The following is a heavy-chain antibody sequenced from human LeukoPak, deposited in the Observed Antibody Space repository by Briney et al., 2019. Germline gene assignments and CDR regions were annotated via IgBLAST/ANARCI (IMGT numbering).Heavy chain of an antibody. Sequence: PGGSLRLPCAASGFTFSDYYMSWIRQAPGKGLEWVSYISSSGSTIYYADPVKGRFTISRDNAKNSLYLQMNSLRAEDTAVYYCARDYRYYDSSGYYPHPYFDYWGQGTLVTVSS. J-gene: IGHJ4*02. D-gene: IGHD3-22*01. CDR1: GFTFSDYY. CDR3: ARDYRYYDSSGYYPHPYFDY. V-gene: IGHV3-11*04. CDR2: ISSSGSTI.